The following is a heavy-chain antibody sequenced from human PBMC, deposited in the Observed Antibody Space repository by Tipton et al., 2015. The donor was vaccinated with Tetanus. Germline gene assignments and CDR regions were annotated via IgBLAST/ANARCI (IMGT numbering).Heavy chain of an antibody. Sequence: GSLRLSCSVSGGSISRPDLYWAWIRQPPGKGLEWLAYISYSGSTNSNYSLKSRITISRDTSKNQFSLKLTSVTAADTAVYYCARHLYGYWFDPWGQGALVTVSS. V-gene: IGHV4-61*08. CDR1: GGSISRPDLY. D-gene: IGHD2/OR15-2a*01. CDR3: ARHLYGYWFDP. CDR2: ISYSGST. J-gene: IGHJ5*02.